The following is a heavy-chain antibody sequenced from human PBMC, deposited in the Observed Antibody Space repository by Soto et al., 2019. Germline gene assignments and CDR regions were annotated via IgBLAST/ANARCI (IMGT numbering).Heavy chain of an antibody. V-gene: IGHV3-48*03. J-gene: IGHJ4*02. D-gene: IGHD1-26*01. CDR2: ISTSGSTI. Sequence: PGGSLRLSCAASGFSFNTYEMNWVRQAPGKGLEWVSYISTSGSTIYYADSVKGRFTISRDNGKNSLYLQMNSLRAEDTAVYYCAYGGSWDYWGQGTQVTVSS. CDR1: GFSFNTYE. CDR3: AYGGSWDY.